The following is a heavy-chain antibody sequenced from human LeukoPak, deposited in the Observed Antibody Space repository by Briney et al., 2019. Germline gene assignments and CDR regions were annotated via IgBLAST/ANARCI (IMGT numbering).Heavy chain of an antibody. J-gene: IGHJ6*02. CDR3: ARDMVWRYYDSGGYSPLYYYYYGMDV. Sequence: PGGSLRLSCAASGFTFSSYAMHWVRQAPGKGLEWVAVISYDGSNKYYADSVKGRFTISRDNSKNTLYLQMNSLRAEDTAVYYCARDMVWRYYDSGGYSPLYYYYYGMDVWGQGTTVTVSS. CDR1: GFTFSSYA. CDR2: ISYDGSNK. D-gene: IGHD3-22*01. V-gene: IGHV3-30-3*01.